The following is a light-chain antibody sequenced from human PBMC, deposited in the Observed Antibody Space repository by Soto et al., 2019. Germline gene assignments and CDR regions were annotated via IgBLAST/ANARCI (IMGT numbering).Light chain of an antibody. J-gene: IGKJ1*01. CDR2: KSS. Sequence: DIQMTQSPSTLSGSVGVRVTITCRPSQTISSWLAWYQQKPGKAPKLLIYKSSTLLSGVASRFSGSGSGTEFTLTISSLQHDAFGTYYCQHYNSNHEGFRKGTK. CDR1: QTISSW. V-gene: IGKV1-5*03. CDR3: QHYNSNHEG.